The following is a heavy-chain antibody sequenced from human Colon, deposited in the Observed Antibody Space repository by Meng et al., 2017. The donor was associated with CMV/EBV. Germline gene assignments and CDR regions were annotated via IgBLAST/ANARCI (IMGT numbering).Heavy chain of an antibody. CDR3: ARDVGSYCTGGTCYAGPYLYDLDV. Sequence: GESLKISCAASALTFTGYAMHWVRQAPGKGLEWVAVISYDGSGEYYADSVKGRFTISRDNSKNTLYLEAISLRAEDTAVYYCARDVGSYCTGGTCYAGPYLYDLDVWGQGATVTVSS. J-gene: IGHJ6*02. V-gene: IGHV3-30-3*01. D-gene: IGHD2-15*01. CDR2: ISYDGSGE. CDR1: ALTFTGYA.